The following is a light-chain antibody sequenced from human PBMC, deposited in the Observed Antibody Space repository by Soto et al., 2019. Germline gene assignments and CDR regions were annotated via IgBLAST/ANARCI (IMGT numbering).Light chain of an antibody. CDR1: QSVSSY. CDR2: DAS. Sequence: EVVLTQSPVTLSLSPGEIATLSCRASQSVSSYLAWYQQKPGQAPRLLIYDASNRATGIPARFSGSGSGTDFTLTISSLEPEDFAVYYCQQRSNWLITFGQGTRLEIK. CDR3: QQRSNWLIT. J-gene: IGKJ5*01. V-gene: IGKV3-11*01.